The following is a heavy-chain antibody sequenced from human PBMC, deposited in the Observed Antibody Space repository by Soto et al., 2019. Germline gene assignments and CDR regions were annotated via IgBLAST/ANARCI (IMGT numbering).Heavy chain of an antibody. CDR1: GGSISSSNW. CDR2: IYHSGST. V-gene: IGHV4-4*02. D-gene: IGHD5-12*01. Sequence: PSETLSLTCAVSGGSISSSNWLSWVRQPPGKGLEWIGEIYHSGSTNYNPSLKSRVTISVDKSKNQFSLKLSSVTAADTAVYYCARGRKVEMATITEGNYYYYGMDVWGQGTTVTVSS. J-gene: IGHJ6*02. CDR3: ARGRKVEMATITEGNYYYYGMDV.